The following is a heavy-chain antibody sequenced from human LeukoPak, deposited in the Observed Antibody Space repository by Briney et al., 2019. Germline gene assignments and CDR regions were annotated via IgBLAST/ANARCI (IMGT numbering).Heavy chain of an antibody. D-gene: IGHD3-22*01. V-gene: IGHV4-59*01. CDR1: DGSINGYY. Sequence: SETLSLTCSVSDGSINGYYWTWIRQPPGKGLEWIGYIDYSGSTDYNPSLKSRVTISVDTSKNQFSLKLSSVTAADTAVYYCATYYYDSSGYYYFDYWGQGTLVTVSS. J-gene: IGHJ4*02. CDR2: IDYSGST. CDR3: ATYYYDSSGYYYFDY.